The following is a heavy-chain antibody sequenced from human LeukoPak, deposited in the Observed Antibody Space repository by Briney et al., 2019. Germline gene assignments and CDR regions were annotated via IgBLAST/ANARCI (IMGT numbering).Heavy chain of an antibody. V-gene: IGHV3-73*01. CDR1: GFIFSGSG. CDR2: ITSKANNYAT. CDR3: TRRGDGHSSDY. D-gene: IGHD5-24*01. J-gene: IGHJ4*02. Sequence: GGSLKLSCAASGFIFSGSGIHWVRQAPGKGLEWIGRITSKANNYATSYAASVKGRFTISRDESSNTAYLQMNSLKSEDTALYFCTRRGDGHSSDYWGQGTLVTVSS.